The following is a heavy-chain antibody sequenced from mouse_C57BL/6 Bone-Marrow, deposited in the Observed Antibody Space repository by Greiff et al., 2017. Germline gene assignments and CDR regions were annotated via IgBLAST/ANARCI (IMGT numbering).Heavy chain of an antibody. D-gene: IGHD1-1*01. CDR3: ARYYYSSKCMDY. V-gene: IGHV7-3*01. Sequence: EVQLVESGGGLVQPGGSLSLSCAASGFTFTDYYMSWVRQPPGKALEWLGFIRNKANGYTTEYSASVKGRFTISRDNSQSILYLQMNALRAEDTATSYCARYYYSSKCMDYWGQGTSVTVSA. J-gene: IGHJ4*01. CDR2: IRNKANGYTT. CDR1: GFTFTDYY.